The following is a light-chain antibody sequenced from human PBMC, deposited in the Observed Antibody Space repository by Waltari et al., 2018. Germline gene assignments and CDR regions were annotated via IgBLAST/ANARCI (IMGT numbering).Light chain of an antibody. J-gene: IGKJ2*01. CDR3: QQYGGSVMYT. CDR1: QNISSSY. Sequence: EIVLTQSPGTLSLSPGERATLSCRASQNISSSYLAWYQQKPGQAPRLLIYGASNRAAGIPDRFSGGGSGTDFTLTISRLEPEDFAVYYCQQYGGSVMYTFGQGTKLEIK. CDR2: GAS. V-gene: IGKV3-20*01.